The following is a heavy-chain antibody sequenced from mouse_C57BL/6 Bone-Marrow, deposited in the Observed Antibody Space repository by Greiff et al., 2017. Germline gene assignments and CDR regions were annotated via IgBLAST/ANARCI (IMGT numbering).Heavy chain of an antibody. CDR2: IYPGSGST. D-gene: IGHD2-4*01. CDR1: GYTFTSYW. J-gene: IGHJ3*01. Sequence: VQLQQPGAELVKPGASVKMSCTASGYTFTSYWITWVQQRPGQGLEWIGDIYPGSGSTNYNEKFTSKATLTVDTSSSTAYMQLSSLTSEDSAVYYCARGIYYDYGWFADWGQGTLVTVSA. V-gene: IGHV1-55*01. CDR3: ARGIYYDYGWFAD.